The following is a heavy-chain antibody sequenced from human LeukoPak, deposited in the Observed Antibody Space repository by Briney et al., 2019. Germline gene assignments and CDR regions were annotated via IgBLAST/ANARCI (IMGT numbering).Heavy chain of an antibody. Sequence: HSGGSLRLSCAASGFTFSTYEMNWVRQAPGKGLEWVSYISSSGSTIYYADSVKGRFTISRDNAKNSLSLQMNSLRAEDTAVYYCARPLLYYYGSETYFWFDPWGQGTLVTVSS. V-gene: IGHV3-48*03. CDR2: ISSSGSTI. J-gene: IGHJ5*02. D-gene: IGHD3-10*01. CDR1: GFTFSTYE. CDR3: ARPLLYYYGSETYFWFDP.